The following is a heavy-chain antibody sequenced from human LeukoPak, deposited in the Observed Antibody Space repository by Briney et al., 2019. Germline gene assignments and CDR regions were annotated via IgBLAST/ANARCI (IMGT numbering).Heavy chain of an antibody. CDR3: ASRGRVAAAGILP. CDR1: GFTFDDYG. V-gene: IGHV3-21*01. J-gene: IGHJ5*02. CDR2: ISSSSSYI. D-gene: IGHD6-13*01. Sequence: GGSLRLSCAASGFTFDDYGMSWVRQAPGKGLEWVSSISSSSSYIYYADSVKGRFTISRDNAKNSLYLQMNSLRAEDTAVYYCASRGRVAAAGILPWGQGTLVTVSS.